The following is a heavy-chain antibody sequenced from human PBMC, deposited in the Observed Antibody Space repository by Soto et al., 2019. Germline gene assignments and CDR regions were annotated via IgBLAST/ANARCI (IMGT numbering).Heavy chain of an antibody. Sequence: ASVKVSCKSSGYTFTSYGISWVRQAPGQGLEWMGWISAYNGNTNYAQKLQGRVTMTTDTSTSTAYMELRSLRSDDTAVYYCARGYYDSSGYYWRYFDYWGQGTLVTVSS. D-gene: IGHD3-22*01. CDR3: ARGYYDSSGYYWRYFDY. V-gene: IGHV1-18*04. J-gene: IGHJ4*02. CDR2: ISAYNGNT. CDR1: GYTFTSYG.